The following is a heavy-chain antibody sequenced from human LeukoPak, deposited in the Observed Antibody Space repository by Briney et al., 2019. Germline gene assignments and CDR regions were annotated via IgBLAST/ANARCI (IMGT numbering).Heavy chain of an antibody. CDR1: GFPFETNA. CDR2: IGNTET. V-gene: IGHV3-23*01. CDR3: AKDWIQFNRVFDCFDS. Sequence: PGGSLRLSCATSGFPFETNAMSWVRQAPGKGLECVATIGNTETFYADSVTGRFTISRDNSKNTVNLQMNRLRVEDTAIYYCAKDWIQFNRVFDCFDSWGQGTPVTVSS. D-gene: IGHD5-18*01. J-gene: IGHJ4*02.